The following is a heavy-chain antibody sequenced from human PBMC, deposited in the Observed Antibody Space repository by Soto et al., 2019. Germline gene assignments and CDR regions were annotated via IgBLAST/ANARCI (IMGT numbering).Heavy chain of an antibody. CDR1: GYIFTDHC. CDR2: ICPGYSNI. J-gene: IGHJ6*02. V-gene: IGHV5-51*01. CDR3: ARRGKEDYYYTMDV. Sequence: ESLKISCKGSGYIFTDHCIVWVRQMAGKGLEWVGIICPGYSNIIYSPSVQGQVTISADMSISTAYLQWSSLKASDTAMYFCARRGKEDYYYTMDVWGQGTAVTVSS.